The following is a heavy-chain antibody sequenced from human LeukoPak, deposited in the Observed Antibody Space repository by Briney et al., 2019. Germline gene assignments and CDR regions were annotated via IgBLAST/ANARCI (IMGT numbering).Heavy chain of an antibody. Sequence: ASVKVSCKASGYTFTSYGISLVRQAPGQGLEWMGWISAYNGNTNYAQKLQGRVTMTTDTSTSTAYMELRSLRSDDTAVYYCARDGLPAAAGTQNWFDPWGQGTLVTVSS. CDR2: ISAYNGNT. V-gene: IGHV1-18*01. D-gene: IGHD6-13*01. CDR1: GYTFTSYG. CDR3: ARDGLPAAAGTQNWFDP. J-gene: IGHJ5*02.